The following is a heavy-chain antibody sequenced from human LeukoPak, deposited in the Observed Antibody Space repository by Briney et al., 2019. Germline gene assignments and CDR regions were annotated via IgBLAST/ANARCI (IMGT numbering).Heavy chain of an antibody. CDR2: ISGSGGST. CDR1: GFTFSSYA. J-gene: IGHJ6*03. Sequence: GGSLRLSCAASGFTFSSYAMSWVRQAPGKGLEWVSAISGSGGSTYYADSVKGRFTISRDNSKNTLYLQMNSLRAEDTAVYYCAKGFSGSYVLPYYMDVWGKGTTVTVSS. V-gene: IGHV3-23*01. D-gene: IGHD1-26*01. CDR3: AKGFSGSYVLPYYMDV.